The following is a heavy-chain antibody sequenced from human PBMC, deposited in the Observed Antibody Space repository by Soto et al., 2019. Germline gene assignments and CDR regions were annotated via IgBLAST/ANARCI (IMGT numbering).Heavy chain of an antibody. V-gene: IGHV1-69*02. CDR3: ARAPRYSSGNDAFDI. CDR1: GGTFSSYT. D-gene: IGHD6-19*01. Sequence: GASVKVSCKASGGTFSSYTISWVRQAPGQGLEWMGRIIPILGIANYAQKFQGRVTITADKSTSTAYMELSSLRSEDTAVYYCARAPRYSSGNDAFDIWGQGTMVTVSS. J-gene: IGHJ3*02. CDR2: IIPILGIA.